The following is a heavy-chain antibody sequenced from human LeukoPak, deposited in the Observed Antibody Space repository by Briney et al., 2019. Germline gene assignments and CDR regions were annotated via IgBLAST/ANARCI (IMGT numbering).Heavy chain of an antibody. CDR2: IYPGDSDT. V-gene: IGHV5-51*01. D-gene: IGHD1-26*01. CDR3: ARTPSEFGGSYYFDY. Sequence: GESLEISCQGSGSSFTSYWVGWVRQMPGKGLEWMGIIYPGDSDTRYSPSFQGQVTISADKSISTAYLQWSSLKASDTAMYYCARTPSEFGGSYYFDYWGQETLVTVSS. J-gene: IGHJ4*02. CDR1: GSSFTSYW.